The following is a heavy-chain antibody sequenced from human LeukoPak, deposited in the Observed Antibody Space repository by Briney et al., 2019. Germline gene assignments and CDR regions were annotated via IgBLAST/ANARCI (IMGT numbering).Heavy chain of an antibody. CDR3: ARATQRGDAFDI. D-gene: IGHD6-25*01. Sequence: GRSMRLSCAASGFTFSSYAMHWVRQAPGKGLEWVAVISYDGSNKYYADSVKGRFTISRDNAKNSLYLQMNSLRAEDMAVYYCARATQRGDAFDIWGQGTMVTVSS. J-gene: IGHJ3*02. V-gene: IGHV3-30-3*01. CDR1: GFTFSSYA. CDR2: ISYDGSNK.